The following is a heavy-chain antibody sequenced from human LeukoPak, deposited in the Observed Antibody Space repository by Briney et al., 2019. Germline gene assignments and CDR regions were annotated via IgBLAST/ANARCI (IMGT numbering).Heavy chain of an antibody. Sequence: ASVKVSCKASGYTFTSNGISWVRQAPGQGLEWMGWISAYNGNTNHAQKVQGRVTMTTDTSTSTGYMELRSLRSDDTAVYYCARVAATIYWYYGMDVWGQGTTVTVPS. J-gene: IGHJ6*02. CDR2: ISAYNGNT. CDR3: ARVAATIYWYYGMDV. CDR1: GYTFTSNG. V-gene: IGHV1-18*01. D-gene: IGHD6-13*01.